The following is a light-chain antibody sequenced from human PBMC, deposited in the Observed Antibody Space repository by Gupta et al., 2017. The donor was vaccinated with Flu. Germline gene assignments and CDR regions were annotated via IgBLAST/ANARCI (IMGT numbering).Light chain of an antibody. CDR3: GTWDSSLSVRV. Sequence: QSVFTQPPSVSAAPGQKVTISCSGSSSNIGNNYVSWYQQRPVTAPKLLIYENNKRPSGIPDRFSGSKSGTSATLGITGLQTGDEADYYCGTWDSSLSVRVFGGGTKLTVL. J-gene: IGLJ3*02. V-gene: IGLV1-51*02. CDR1: SSNIGNNY. CDR2: ENN.